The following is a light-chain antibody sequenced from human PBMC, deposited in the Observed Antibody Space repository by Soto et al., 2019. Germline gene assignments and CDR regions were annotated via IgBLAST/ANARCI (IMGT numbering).Light chain of an antibody. CDR3: QQYNNGPPAT. V-gene: IGKV1-39*01. CDR2: GAS. CDR1: QSISRH. J-gene: IGKJ4*01. Sequence: DIHMTQSPSSLSPSVGDRVTLTCRASQSISRHLNWYQQKPGRAPRLLIYGASNLQSGVPSRFRGSGSGTEFSLTISSLQAEDFAVYYCQQYNNGPPATFGGGTKVDNK.